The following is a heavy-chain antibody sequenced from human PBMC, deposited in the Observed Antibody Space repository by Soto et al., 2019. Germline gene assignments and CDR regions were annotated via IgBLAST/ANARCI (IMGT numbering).Heavy chain of an antibody. J-gene: IGHJ4*02. V-gene: IGHV4-30-4*01. Sequence: QVQLQESGPGLVKPSQTLSLTCTVSGGSLSSGDYFWSWIRQPPGKGLEWIGYITYSGSAYYNPPLKSRVTISVDTSMTQFSPKLNAVTAADTAVYFCARDSTVTCFDFWGQGTLVTVSS. CDR2: ITYSGSA. D-gene: IGHD4-17*01. CDR1: GGSLSSGDYF. CDR3: ARDSTVTCFDF.